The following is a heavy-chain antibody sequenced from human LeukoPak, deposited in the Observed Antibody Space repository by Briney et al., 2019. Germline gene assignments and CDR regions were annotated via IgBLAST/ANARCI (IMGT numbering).Heavy chain of an antibody. CDR1: GFTFSSYA. J-gene: IGHJ4*02. Sequence: PGRSLRLSCAASGFTFSSYAMHWVRQAPGKGLEWVAVISYDGSNKYYADSVKGRFTISRGNSKNTLYLQMNSLGAEDTAVYYCARGLAAADPPRDYWGQGTLVTVSS. V-gene: IGHV3-30*04. CDR2: ISYDGSNK. CDR3: ARGLAAADPPRDY. D-gene: IGHD6-13*01.